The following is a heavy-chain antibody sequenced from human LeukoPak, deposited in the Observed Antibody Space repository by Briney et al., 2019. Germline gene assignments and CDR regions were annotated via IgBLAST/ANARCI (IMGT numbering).Heavy chain of an antibody. CDR3: ARDQGSLTRSWYTGY. Sequence: ASVKVSCKASGYTFTGYHIHWVRQAPGQGLEWMGRINPYSGDTNFVQKFQGRVTMTGDTSITTAYMDLSSLTPDDTAVYFCARDQGSLTRSWYTGYWGQGTQVTVSS. V-gene: IGHV1-2*06. J-gene: IGHJ4*02. D-gene: IGHD6-13*01. CDR1: GYTFTGYH. CDR2: INPYSGDT.